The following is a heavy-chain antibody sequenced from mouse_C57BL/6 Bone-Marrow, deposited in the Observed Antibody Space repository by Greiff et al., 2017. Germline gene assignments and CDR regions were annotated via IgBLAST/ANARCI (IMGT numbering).Heavy chain of an antibody. Sequence: QVQLQQSGPELVKPGASVKISCKASGYAFSSSWMNWVKQRPGKGLEWIGRIYPGDGDTNYNGKFKGKATLTADKSSSTAYMQLSSLTSEDSAVYFCASITGDFDYWGQGTTLTVSS. CDR3: ASITGDFDY. CDR2: IYPGDGDT. D-gene: IGHD4-1*01. J-gene: IGHJ2*01. CDR1: GYAFSSSW. V-gene: IGHV1-82*01.